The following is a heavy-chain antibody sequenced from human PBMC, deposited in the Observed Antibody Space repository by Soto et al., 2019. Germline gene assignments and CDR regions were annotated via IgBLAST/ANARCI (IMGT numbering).Heavy chain of an antibody. CDR1: GFTFSSYS. CDR2: ISSSSSYI. D-gene: IGHD4-17*01. Sequence: GGSLRLSCAASGFTFSSYSMNWVRQAPGKGLEWVSSISSSSSYIYYADSVKGRFTISRDNAKNSLYLQMNSLRAEDTAVYYCARGISYGDYVFDYWGQGTLVTVSS. J-gene: IGHJ4*02. V-gene: IGHV3-21*01. CDR3: ARGISYGDYVFDY.